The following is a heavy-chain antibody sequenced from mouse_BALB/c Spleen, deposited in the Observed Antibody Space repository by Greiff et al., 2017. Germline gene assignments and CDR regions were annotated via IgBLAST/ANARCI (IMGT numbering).Heavy chain of an antibody. CDR1: GYTFTDYE. V-gene: IGHV1-15*01. J-gene: IGHJ3*01. CDR3: TRGGGWCAY. Sequence: QVHVKQSGAELVRPGASVTLSCKASGYTFTDYEMHWVKQTPVHGLEWIGAIDPETGGTAYNQKFKGKATLTADKSSSTAYMELRSLTSEDSAVYYCTRGGGWCAYWGQGTLVTVSA. CDR2: IDPETGGT.